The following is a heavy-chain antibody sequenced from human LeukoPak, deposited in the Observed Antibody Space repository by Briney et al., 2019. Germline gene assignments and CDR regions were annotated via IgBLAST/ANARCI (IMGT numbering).Heavy chain of an antibody. CDR2: IYYSGST. CDR3: ARVVGATVVTRNIDY. Sequence: SETLSLTCTVSGGSISSYYWSWIRQPPGKGLEWIGYIYYSGSTNYNPSLKSRVTISVDTSKNQFSLKLSSVTAADTAVYYCARVVGATVVTRNIDYWGQGTLVTVSS. D-gene: IGHD4-23*01. J-gene: IGHJ4*02. CDR1: GGSISSYY. V-gene: IGHV4-59*12.